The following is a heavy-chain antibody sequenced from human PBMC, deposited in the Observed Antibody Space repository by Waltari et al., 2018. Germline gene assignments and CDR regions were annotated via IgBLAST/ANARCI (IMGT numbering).Heavy chain of an antibody. CDR1: GFTVSSNY. J-gene: IGHJ4*02. CDR2: IYYSGST. CDR3: ACGGPYDWRDFDY. D-gene: IGHD1-1*01. Sequence: VQLVESGGGLIQPGGSLRLSCAASGFTVSSNYMSWVRQAPGKGLEWIGSIYYSGSTYYNPSLKSRVTISVDTSKNQFSLKLSSVTAADTAVYYCACGGPYDWRDFDYWGQGTLVTVSS. V-gene: IGHV4-38-2*01.